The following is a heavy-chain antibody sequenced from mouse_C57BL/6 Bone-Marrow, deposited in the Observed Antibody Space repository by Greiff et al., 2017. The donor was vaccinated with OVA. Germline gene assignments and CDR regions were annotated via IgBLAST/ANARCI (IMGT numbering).Heavy chain of an antibody. CDR2: IYWDDDK. V-gene: IGHV8-12*01. D-gene: IGHD1-1*01. CDR1: GFSLSTSGMG. CDR3: ASKSLYYYGSSQPYYAMDY. Sequence: QVTLKESGPGILQSSQTLSLTCSFSGFSLSTSGMGVSWIRQPSGKGLEWLAHIYWDDDKRYNPSLKSRLTISKDTSRNQVFLKITSVDTADTATYYCASKSLYYYGSSQPYYAMDYWGQGTSGTVSS. J-gene: IGHJ4*01.